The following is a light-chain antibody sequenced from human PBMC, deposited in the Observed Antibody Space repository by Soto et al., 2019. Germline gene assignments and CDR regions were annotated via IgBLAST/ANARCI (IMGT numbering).Light chain of an antibody. Sequence: EIPLSQSPSTLASSVGDRLTVTCRASRNVSIYLNWYQHKPGKGPTFRIHATSNLQIGVPSRLSGSGSGTEFTLTISSLEPEDFGTYYCQQSYKMPSFGQGTRLEIK. V-gene: IGKV1-39*01. CDR3: QQSYKMPS. CDR1: RNVSIY. J-gene: IGKJ5*01. CDR2: ATS.